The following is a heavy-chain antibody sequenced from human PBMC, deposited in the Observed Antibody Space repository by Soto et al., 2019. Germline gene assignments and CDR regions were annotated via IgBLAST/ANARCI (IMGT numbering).Heavy chain of an antibody. CDR3: ARGDMGYCTSDVCYATPVDY. J-gene: IGHJ4*02. Sequence: QVQLVQSGAEMEKPGASVKVSCKASGYTFTSYGISWVRQAPGQGLEWMGWISSYIGNTKYAQKLQRRVTMTTNTATSTACMELRTLTADDTAVYYCARGDMGYCTSDVCYATPVDYWGQGALVTVPS. CDR2: ISSYIGNT. D-gene: IGHD2-8*01. V-gene: IGHV1-18*01. CDR1: GYTFTSYG.